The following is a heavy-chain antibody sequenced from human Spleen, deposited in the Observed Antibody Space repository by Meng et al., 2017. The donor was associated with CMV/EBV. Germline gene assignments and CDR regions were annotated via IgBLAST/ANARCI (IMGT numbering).Heavy chain of an antibody. V-gene: IGHV1-18*01. CDR1: GGTFSGYG. J-gene: IGHJ3*02. D-gene: IGHD3-22*01. Sequence: ASVKVSCKASGGTFSGYGISWVRQAPGQGLEWMGWISAHNGKTKYAQRVQGRLTLTTDTSTSTAYMDLRSLRSDDTAVYYCARDHYYDSSGYSNAFDIWGQGTMVTVSS. CDR2: ISAHNGKT. CDR3: ARDHYYDSSGYSNAFDI.